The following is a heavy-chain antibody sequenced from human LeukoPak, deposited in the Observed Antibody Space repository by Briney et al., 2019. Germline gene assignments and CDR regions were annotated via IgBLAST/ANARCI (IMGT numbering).Heavy chain of an antibody. J-gene: IGHJ6*02. CDR1: GYTFTSYG. V-gene: IGHV1-18*01. CDR2: ISAYNGNT. CDR3: ATRPEEYYYDMYGMDV. Sequence: VASVKVSCKASGYTFTSYGISWVRQAPGQGLEWMGWISAYNGNTNYAQKLQGRVTMTTDTSTSTAYMELRSLRSDDTAVYYCATRPEEYYYDMYGMDVWGQGTRSPSP. D-gene: IGHD3-22*01.